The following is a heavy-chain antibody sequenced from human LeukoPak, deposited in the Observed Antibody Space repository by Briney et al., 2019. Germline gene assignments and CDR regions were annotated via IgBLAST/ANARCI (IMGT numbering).Heavy chain of an antibody. D-gene: IGHD3-10*01. V-gene: IGHV1-46*01. CDR1: GYTFTSYY. Sequence: GASVKVSCKASGYTFTSYYMHWVRQAPGQGLEWMGIINPSGGSTSYAQRFQGRVTMTRDTSTSTVYSELSGLGSEDTSVYYCARRGRLGAFDIWGQGTMVTVSS. CDR2: INPSGGST. CDR3: ARRGRLGAFDI. J-gene: IGHJ3*02.